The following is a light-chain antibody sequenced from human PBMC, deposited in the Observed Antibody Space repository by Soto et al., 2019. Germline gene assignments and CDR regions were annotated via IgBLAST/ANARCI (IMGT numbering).Light chain of an antibody. CDR3: QVRDSSSEHVV. V-gene: IGLV3-21*02. CDR2: DDS. J-gene: IGLJ2*01. CDR1: NIGSKS. Sequence: SYELTQTPSVSVAPGQTARITCWGNNIGSKSVHWYQQKPGQAPVLVVDDDSDRPLRIPERFSGSKAANTATLTISRVDAGDEADYYCQVRDSSSEHVVFGGGTQLTVL.